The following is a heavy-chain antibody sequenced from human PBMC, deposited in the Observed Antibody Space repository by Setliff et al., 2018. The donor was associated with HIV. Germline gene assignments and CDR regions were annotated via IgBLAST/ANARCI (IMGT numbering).Heavy chain of an antibody. CDR2: IYHSGST. D-gene: IGHD3-22*01. V-gene: IGHV4-38-2*02. J-gene: IGHJ4*02. Sequence: SETLSLTCTVSGYSISSDYYWGWIRQPPGKGLEWIGNIYHSGSTYYNPSLKSRVTISVDTSKNQFSLKLSSVTAADTAVYYCARVGWDYYDSSGVGEFDYWGQGTLVTVSS. CDR1: GYSISSDYY. CDR3: ARVGWDYYDSSGVGEFDY.